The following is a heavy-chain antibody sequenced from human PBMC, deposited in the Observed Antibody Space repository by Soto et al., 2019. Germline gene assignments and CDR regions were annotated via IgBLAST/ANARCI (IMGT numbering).Heavy chain of an antibody. CDR3: AKLSYHSSGSTRNLDF. CDR1: GFYFGSYA. J-gene: IGHJ4*02. V-gene: IGHV3-30*18. Sequence: QVELVESGGGVVQPGRSLRLACATSGFYFGSYAMHWVRHRPGKGLEWLAFISYDGKKEYYADSVKGRFTISRDNSKSTLFLQMDSLRPEDTAVYYCAKLSYHSSGSTRNLDFWGQGTLVTVSS. D-gene: IGHD3-22*01. CDR2: ISYDGKKE.